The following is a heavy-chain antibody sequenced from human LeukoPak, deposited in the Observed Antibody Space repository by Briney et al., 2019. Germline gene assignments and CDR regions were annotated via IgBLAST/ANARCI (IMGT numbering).Heavy chain of an antibody. V-gene: IGHV3-33*01. CDR1: GFTFSSYG. CDR2: IWYDGSNK. J-gene: IGHJ4*02. CDR3: ARGSVTTGLDY. Sequence: PGGSLRLSCAASGFTFSSYGVHWVRQAPGKGLEWVAVIWYDGSNKYYADSVKGRFTISRDNSKNTLYLQMNSLRAEDTAVYYCARGSVTTGLDYWGQGTLVTVSS. D-gene: IGHD4-17*01.